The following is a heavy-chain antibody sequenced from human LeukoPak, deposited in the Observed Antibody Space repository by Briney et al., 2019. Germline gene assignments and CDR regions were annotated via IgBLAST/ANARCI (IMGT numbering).Heavy chain of an antibody. Sequence: GRSLRLSCAASGFTFSSYGMHWVRQAPGKGLEWVAFIRYDGSNKYYADSVKGRFTISRDNSKNTLYLQMNSLRAEDTAVYYCAKEVGQQLVRGLDYWGQGTLVTVSS. D-gene: IGHD6-13*01. CDR1: GFTFSSYG. V-gene: IGHV3-30*02. CDR3: AKEVGQQLVRGLDY. J-gene: IGHJ4*02. CDR2: IRYDGSNK.